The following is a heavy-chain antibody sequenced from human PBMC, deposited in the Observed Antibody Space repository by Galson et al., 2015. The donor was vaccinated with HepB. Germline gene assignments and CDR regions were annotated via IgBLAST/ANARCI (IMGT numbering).Heavy chain of an antibody. CDR1: GYIFTGHY. CDR3: AKPYCSSIGCYYYLDH. V-gene: IGHV1-2*02. D-gene: IGHD2-2*01. J-gene: IGHJ4*02. CDR2: INLNSGDT. Sequence: SCKASGYIFTGHYMHWVRQAPGQGLEWMGWINLNSGDTNYAQKFQDRVTVTRDTSISTAYMDLSRLTSDDTAVYYCAKPYCSSIGCYYYLDHWGQGTLVTVSS.